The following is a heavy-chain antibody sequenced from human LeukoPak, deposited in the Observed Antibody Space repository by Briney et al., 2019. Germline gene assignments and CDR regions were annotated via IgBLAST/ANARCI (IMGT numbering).Heavy chain of an antibody. CDR3: ARGGAARLHFQN. CDR1: GGSISTYY. V-gene: IGHV4-59*01. Sequence: SQTLSLTCTVSGGSISTYYWNWIRQPPGKGLEWIGYIYHSGSTNYNPSLQSRVTISVDTSKNQFSLNLNSVTAADTAVYYCARGGAARLHFQNWGQGTLVTVSS. D-gene: IGHD6-6*01. CDR2: IYHSGST. J-gene: IGHJ1*01.